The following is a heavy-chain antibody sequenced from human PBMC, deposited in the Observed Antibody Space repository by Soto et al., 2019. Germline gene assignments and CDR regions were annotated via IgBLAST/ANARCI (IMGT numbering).Heavy chain of an antibody. D-gene: IGHD1-26*01. CDR2: ISGDGNDK. CDR3: VQGASTARQPLDS. V-gene: IGHV3-30*03. CDR1: GFIFRNFG. J-gene: IGHJ4*02. Sequence: GGSLRLSCAASGFIFRNFGMHWVRRAPGKGLEWVAVISGDGNDKYYPDSMKGRFTISRDNFNNTLYLQLNSLRPEDTAVYHCVQGASTARQPLDSWGQGVLVTVSS.